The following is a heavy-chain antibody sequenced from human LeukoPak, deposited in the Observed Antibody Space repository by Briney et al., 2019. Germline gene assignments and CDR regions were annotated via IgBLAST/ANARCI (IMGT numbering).Heavy chain of an antibody. CDR2: IITDRGAT. V-gene: IGHV1-2*02. J-gene: IGHJ4*02. CDR1: VCTLRAYW. D-gene: IGHD1-14*01. CDR3: ARRGHYHGFDS. Sequence: ASVNVSCKASVCTLRAYWLHWVRQAPGQGLDGMGWIITDRGATNFARKFKGSVTMTRATSISTVYMELRRLRSDDTAVYYCARRGHYHGFDSWGQGTLVTVSS.